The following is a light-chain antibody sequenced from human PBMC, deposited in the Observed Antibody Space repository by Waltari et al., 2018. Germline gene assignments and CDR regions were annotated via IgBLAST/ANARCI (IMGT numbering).Light chain of an antibody. CDR3: QSYDNYLRGSYIV. V-gene: IGLV1-40*01. Sequence: QSMLTQPPSVSGAPGQRVTISCTGSRSNIGAGYDVHWYHQLPGTAPRPLIQGDPNRPSGVPDRFSASKSGASASLAITGLQAEDEGDYYCQSYDNYLRGSYIVFGGGTKLTVL. CDR1: RSNIGAGYD. CDR2: GDP. J-gene: IGLJ2*01.